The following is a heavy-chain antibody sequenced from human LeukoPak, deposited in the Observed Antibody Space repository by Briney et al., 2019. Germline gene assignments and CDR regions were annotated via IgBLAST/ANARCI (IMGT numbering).Heavy chain of an antibody. Sequence: SETLSLTCTVSGGSISSYYWSWIRQPPGKGLEWIGYIYYSGSTNYNPSLKSRVIISVDTSKTQFSLKLSSVTAADTAVYYCARHYYSDPFDYWGQGTLVTVSS. D-gene: IGHD4-17*01. CDR3: ARHYYSDPFDY. CDR1: GGSISSYY. J-gene: IGHJ4*02. CDR2: IYYSGST. V-gene: IGHV4-59*01.